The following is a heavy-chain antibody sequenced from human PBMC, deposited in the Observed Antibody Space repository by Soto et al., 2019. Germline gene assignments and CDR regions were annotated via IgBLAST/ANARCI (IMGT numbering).Heavy chain of an antibody. CDR2: INQDGSEK. J-gene: IGHJ4*02. D-gene: IGHD1-7*01. V-gene: IGHV3-7*01. CDR1: GFNFSSHW. CDR3: AKDMNSVPEY. Sequence: PVGPLRLSCVVSGFNFSSHWMSWVRKAPGKGLEWVANINQDGSEKDYVDSVKGRFTVSRDNARDMLYLQMNSLRAEDTAVYYCAKDMNSVPEYWGQGTFVSVSS.